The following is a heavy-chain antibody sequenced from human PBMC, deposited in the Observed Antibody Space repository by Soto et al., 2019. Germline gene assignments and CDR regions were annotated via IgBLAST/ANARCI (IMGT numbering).Heavy chain of an antibody. CDR1: GLTFSNYW. V-gene: IGHV3-74*01. CDR2: ISNDGTIT. Sequence: GGSLRLSCAASGLTFSNYWMHWVRQAPGQGLVWVSRISNDGTITDYADSVKGRFTVSRDNAKNTQSLQMDSLRSEDTAVYFCASAVDYDFWSGTTHYGMDVWGQGTTVTV. J-gene: IGHJ6*02. D-gene: IGHD3-3*01. CDR3: ASAVDYDFWSGTTHYGMDV.